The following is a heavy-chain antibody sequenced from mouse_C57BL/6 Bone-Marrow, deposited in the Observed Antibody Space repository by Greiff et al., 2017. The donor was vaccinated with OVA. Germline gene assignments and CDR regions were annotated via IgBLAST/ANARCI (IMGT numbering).Heavy chain of an antibody. Sequence: VQLQQSGPGLVQPSQSLSITCTVSGFSLTSYGVHWVRQSPGKGLEWLGVIWSGGSTDYNAAFISRLSISKDNSKSQVFFKMNSLQADDTAIYYCARRDSNYLAWFAYWGQGTLVTVSA. D-gene: IGHD2-5*01. J-gene: IGHJ3*01. CDR2: IWSGGST. CDR1: GFSLTSYG. V-gene: IGHV2-2*01. CDR3: ARRDSNYLAWFAY.